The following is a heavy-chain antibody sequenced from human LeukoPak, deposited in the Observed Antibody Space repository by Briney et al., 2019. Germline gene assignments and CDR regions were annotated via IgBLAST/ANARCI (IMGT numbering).Heavy chain of an antibody. CDR1: GFTFSNNG. CDR3: AKDYYGPSGGIDY. V-gene: IGHV3-33*06. CDR2: IWYDGSNK. Sequence: GGSLRLSCAASGFTFSNNGMHWVRQAPGKGLEWVAVIWYDGSNKYYADSVKGRFTISRDNSKNTLYLQMSSLRAEDTAVYYCAKDYYGPSGGIDYWGQGTLVTVSS. J-gene: IGHJ4*02. D-gene: IGHD3-10*01.